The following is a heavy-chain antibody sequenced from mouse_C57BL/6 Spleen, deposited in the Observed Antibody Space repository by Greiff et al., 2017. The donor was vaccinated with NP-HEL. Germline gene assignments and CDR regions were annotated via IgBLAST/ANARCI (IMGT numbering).Heavy chain of an antibody. Sequence: EVNVVESVAELVRPGASVKLSCTASGFNIKNTYMHWVKQRPEQGLEWIGRIDPANGNTKYAPKFQGKATITADTSSNTAYLQLSSLTSEDTAIYYCARRDYYGSEYFDVWGTGTTVTVSS. D-gene: IGHD1-1*01. CDR3: ARRDYYGSEYFDV. J-gene: IGHJ1*03. CDR1: GFNIKNTY. CDR2: IDPANGNT. V-gene: IGHV14-3*01.